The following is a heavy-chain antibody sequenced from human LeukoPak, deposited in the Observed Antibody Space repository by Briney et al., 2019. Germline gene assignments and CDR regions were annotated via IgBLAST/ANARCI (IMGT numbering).Heavy chain of an antibody. V-gene: IGHV1-24*01. CDR3: ATDQVTHDAFDI. CDR2: FDPEDGET. CDR1: GYTLTELS. J-gene: IGHJ3*02. D-gene: IGHD2-21*02. Sequence: ASVKVSCKVSGYTLTELSMRWVRQAPGKGLEWMGGFDPEDGETIYAQKFQGRVTMTEDTSTDTAYMELSSLRSEDTAVYYCATDQVTHDAFDIWGQGTMVTVSS.